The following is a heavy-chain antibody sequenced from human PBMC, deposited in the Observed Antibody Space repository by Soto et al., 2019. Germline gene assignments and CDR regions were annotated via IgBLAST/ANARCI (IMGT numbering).Heavy chain of an antibody. CDR3: ARGDYGTGGYPFPYFDY. CDR2: INPDSGAT. CDR1: GYSFTGYY. D-gene: IGHD2-8*02. J-gene: IGHJ4*02. V-gene: IGHV1-2*02. Sequence: HEHLVQSRAEVKRPGASLKVSCKASGYSFTGYYIHWVRQAPGQGLEWMGWINPDSGATNYAQNFQGRVTLTSDTSISTASMDLTSLTSDDTAVYYCARGDYGTGGYPFPYFDYWGQGTLVIVSS.